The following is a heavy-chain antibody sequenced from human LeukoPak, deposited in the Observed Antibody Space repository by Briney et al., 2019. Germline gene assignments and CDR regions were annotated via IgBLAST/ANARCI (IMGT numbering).Heavy chain of an antibody. CDR2: IKEDASEE. D-gene: IGHD5-18*01. CDR3: ARVRHSFGRAFDY. CDR1: GFTFSSYW. V-gene: IGHV3-7*03. J-gene: IGHJ4*02. Sequence: PGGSLRLSCAASGFTFSSYWMSWVRQAPGKGLEWVANIKEDASEEFYVDSVKGRLTISRDNAKNSLYLQMNSLRAEDTAVYYCARVRHSFGRAFDYWGQGTLVTVSS.